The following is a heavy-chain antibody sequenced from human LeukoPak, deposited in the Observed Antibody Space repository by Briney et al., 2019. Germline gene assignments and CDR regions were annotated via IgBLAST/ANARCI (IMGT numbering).Heavy chain of an antibody. CDR2: IYSVGRT. Sequence: GGSLRLSCAASGFTVSSNYMSWVRQAPGKGLEWVSLIYSVGRTYYADSVKGRFTISRHNSENTLYLQMNSLKTEDTAVYYCASNGIAAGGARAFDIWGQGTMVTVSS. J-gene: IGHJ3*02. CDR1: GFTVSSNY. D-gene: IGHD6-13*01. V-gene: IGHV3-53*04. CDR3: ASNGIAAGGARAFDI.